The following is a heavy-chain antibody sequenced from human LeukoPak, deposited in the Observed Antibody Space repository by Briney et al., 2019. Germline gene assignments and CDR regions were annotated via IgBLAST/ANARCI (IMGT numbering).Heavy chain of an antibody. CDR2: IIPILGIA. Sequence: SVKVSCKASGGTFSSYAISWVRQAPGQGLEWMGRIIPILGIATYAQKFQGRVTITADKSTSTPYMELSSLRSEDTAVYYCAREKAPKLCSGGSCYSEGADYWGQGTLVTVSS. J-gene: IGHJ4*02. D-gene: IGHD2-15*01. V-gene: IGHV1-69*04. CDR1: GGTFSSYA. CDR3: AREKAPKLCSGGSCYSEGADY.